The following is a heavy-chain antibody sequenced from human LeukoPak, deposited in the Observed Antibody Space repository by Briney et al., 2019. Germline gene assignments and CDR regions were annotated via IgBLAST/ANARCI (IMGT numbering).Heavy chain of an antibody. J-gene: IGHJ4*02. CDR1: GFTFRDHY. CDR3: ARDSPPDY. CDR2: ISSSSSTI. V-gene: IGHV3-11*04. Sequence: GSLRLSCAASGFTFRDHYMTWIRQAPGKGLEWVSYISSSSSTIYYADSVKGRFTISRDNAKNSLYLQVNSLRAEDTAVYFCARDSPPDYWGQGTLVTVSS.